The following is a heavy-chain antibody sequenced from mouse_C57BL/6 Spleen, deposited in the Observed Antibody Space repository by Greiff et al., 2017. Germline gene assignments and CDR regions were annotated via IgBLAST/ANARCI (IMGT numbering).Heavy chain of an antibody. D-gene: IGHD2-1*01. CDR1: GFSLTSYG. V-gene: IGHV2-4-1*01. Sequence: QVQLKQSGPGLVQPSQSLSITCTVSGFSLTSYGVHWVRQSPGKGLEWLGVIWSDGSTTYNSALKSRLSISKDNSKSQVFLKMNSLQTDDTAMYYCARGNGKKYYAMDYWGQGTSVTVSS. CDR3: ARGNGKKYYAMDY. CDR2: IWSDGST. J-gene: IGHJ4*01.